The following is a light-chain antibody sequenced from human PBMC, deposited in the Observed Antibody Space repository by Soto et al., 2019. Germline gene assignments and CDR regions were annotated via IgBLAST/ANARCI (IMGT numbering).Light chain of an antibody. Sequence: DIQMTQSPSTLSASVGDTITITCRASQGIDRFLAWYQQRPGRAPNILIQKTSSLQSGVPSRFSGSGSGTEFTLTISSLQPGDSGTYYCQQYLDYPLTFGGGTKVEI. J-gene: IGKJ4*01. V-gene: IGKV1-5*03. CDR2: KTS. CDR3: QQYLDYPLT. CDR1: QGIDRF.